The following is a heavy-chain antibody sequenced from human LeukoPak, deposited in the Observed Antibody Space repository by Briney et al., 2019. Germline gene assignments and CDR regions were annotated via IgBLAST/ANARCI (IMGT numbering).Heavy chain of an antibody. D-gene: IGHD3-10*01. J-gene: IGHJ4*02. CDR3: ARGSSPETGSGSYPDY. CDR1: GYTFTSYY. Sequence: ASVKVSCKASGYTFTSYYMHWVRQAPGQGLEWMGIINPSGGSTSYAQKFQGRVTMTRDMSTSTVYMERSSLRSEDPAVHYCARGSSPETGSGSYPDYWGQGTLVTVSS. V-gene: IGHV1-46*01. CDR2: INPSGGST.